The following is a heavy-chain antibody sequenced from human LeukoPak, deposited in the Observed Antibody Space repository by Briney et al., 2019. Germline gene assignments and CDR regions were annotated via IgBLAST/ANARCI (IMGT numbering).Heavy chain of an antibody. CDR3: AKDPSDSYYFDY. CDR1: GFSFSSYA. Sequence: GGSLRLSCAASGFSFSSYAMSWVRQPPGKGLEWVSTITGSGGSTYFTDSVTGRFTISRDNSKSTLYLQLTSLRAEDTAVYYCAKDPSDSYYFDYWGQGTLVTVSS. D-gene: IGHD6-6*01. J-gene: IGHJ4*02. CDR2: ITGSGGST. V-gene: IGHV3-23*01.